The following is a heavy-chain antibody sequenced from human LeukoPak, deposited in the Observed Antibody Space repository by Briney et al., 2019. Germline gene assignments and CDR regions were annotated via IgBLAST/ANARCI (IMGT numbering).Heavy chain of an antibody. CDR1: GFSFSSYA. J-gene: IGHJ4*02. V-gene: IGHV3-64D*09. Sequence: GGSLRLSCAASGFSFSSYAMHWVRQAPGKGLEYVSAINSNGGTTYYSDSVKGRFTISRDNSKNTLYLQMSSLRAEDTAVYYCVKMGTYYYDSSGSNYWGQGTLVTVSS. D-gene: IGHD3-22*01. CDR3: VKMGTYYYDSSGSNY. CDR2: INSNGGTT.